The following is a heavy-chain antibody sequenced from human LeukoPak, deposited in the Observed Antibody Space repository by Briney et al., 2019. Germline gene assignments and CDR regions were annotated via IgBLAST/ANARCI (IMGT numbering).Heavy chain of an antibody. CDR2: IWYDGSNK. D-gene: IGHD6-13*01. CDR1: GLTFSSYG. V-gene: IGHV3-33*01. Sequence: PGGSLRLSCAATGLTFSSYGMHLVRQAPGKGLEWVAVIWYDGSNKYYADSVKGRFTISRDNSKNTLYLQMNSLRAEDTAVYYCARAGAYGSSRNWFDPWGQGTLVTVSS. J-gene: IGHJ5*02. CDR3: ARAGAYGSSRNWFDP.